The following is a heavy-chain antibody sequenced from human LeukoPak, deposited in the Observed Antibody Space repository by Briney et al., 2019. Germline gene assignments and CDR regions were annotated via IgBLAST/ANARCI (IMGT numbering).Heavy chain of an antibody. Sequence: SETLSLTCTVSGYSISSGYYWGWIRQPPGKGLEWIGSIYHSGSTYYNPSLKSRVTISVDTSKNQFSLKLSSVTAADTAVYYCARDPRGDAFDIWGQGTMVTVSS. CDR3: ARDPRGDAFDI. CDR2: IYHSGST. D-gene: IGHD3-10*01. V-gene: IGHV4-38-2*02. CDR1: GYSISSGYY. J-gene: IGHJ3*02.